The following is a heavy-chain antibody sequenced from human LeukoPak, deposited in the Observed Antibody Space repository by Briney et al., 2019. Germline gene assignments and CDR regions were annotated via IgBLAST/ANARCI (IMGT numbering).Heavy chain of an antibody. Sequence: GGSLRLSCAASGFIFNDYSMNWVRQAPGKGPEWISYIGISSGNTKYADSVKGRFTISGDNAKNSVYLQMNSLRVEDTAVYYCARDHNYAFDNWGQGTLVTVSS. CDR1: GFIFNDYS. CDR2: IGISSGNT. CDR3: ARDHNYAFDN. D-gene: IGHD3-16*01. J-gene: IGHJ4*02. V-gene: IGHV3-21*03.